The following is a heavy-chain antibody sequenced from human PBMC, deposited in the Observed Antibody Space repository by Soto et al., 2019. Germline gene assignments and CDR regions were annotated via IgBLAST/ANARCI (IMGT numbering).Heavy chain of an antibody. D-gene: IGHD1-1*01. CDR3: ARGINNPSAMDV. Sequence: EVQLVESGGGVVQPGGSLRLSCAASGFTFSAYWMHWVRQAPGKGLVWVSRVARDGSSTNSADSVKGRFTISRDNAKNTFYQQMNSLSAEDTSVYSWARGINNPSAMDVWGQGTTVTVSS. CDR2: VARDGSST. V-gene: IGHV3-74*01. J-gene: IGHJ6*02. CDR1: GFTFSAYW.